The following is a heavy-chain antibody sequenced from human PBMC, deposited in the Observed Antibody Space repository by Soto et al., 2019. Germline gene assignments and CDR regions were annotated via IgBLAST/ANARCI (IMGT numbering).Heavy chain of an antibody. Sequence: KASETLSLTCAVSGGSLSSSSWWSWVRQPPGKTLEWLGEIFYSGSTKYNPSLNSRVTISADQSKNDFSLRLSSVTAADTAVYYCVHHGGVPYYHDFWGQGMLVTSP. D-gene: IGHD2-8*01. V-gene: IGHV4-4*02. CDR1: GGSLSSSSW. J-gene: IGHJ4*02. CDR2: IFYSGST. CDR3: VHHGGVPYYHDF.